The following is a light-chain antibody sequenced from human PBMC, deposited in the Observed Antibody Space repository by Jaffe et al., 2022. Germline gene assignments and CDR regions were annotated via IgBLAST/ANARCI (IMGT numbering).Light chain of an antibody. CDR1: TGAVTSGHY. CDR3: LLSYPPARV. Sequence: QAVVTQEPSLTVSPGGTVSLTCGSSTGAVTSGHYPYWIQQKPGQAPRTLIYDANKKHSWTPARFSGSLLGGKAALTLSGAQPEDEADYYCLLSYPPARVFGGGTKVTVL. J-gene: IGLJ2*01. V-gene: IGLV7-46*01. CDR2: DAN.